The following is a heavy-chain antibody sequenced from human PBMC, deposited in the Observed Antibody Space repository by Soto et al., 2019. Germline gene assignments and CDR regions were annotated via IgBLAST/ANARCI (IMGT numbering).Heavy chain of an antibody. D-gene: IGHD3-3*01. Sequence: QLVEAGGGVVQPGKSLRLSCAASGFAFGSFGMHWVRQAPGKGLEWVAVISFDGSVDHYVDTVKGRFTISRDNSKNTLLLQMNSLGVDDTAVYYCAKVQNGVETGTNGDALDVWGRGTLVTVSP. V-gene: IGHV3-30*18. CDR3: AKVQNGVETGTNGDALDV. CDR2: ISFDGSVD. CDR1: GFAFGSFG. J-gene: IGHJ3*01.